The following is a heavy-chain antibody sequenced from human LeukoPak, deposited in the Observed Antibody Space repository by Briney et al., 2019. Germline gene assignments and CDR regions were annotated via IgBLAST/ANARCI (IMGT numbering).Heavy chain of an antibody. CDR2: ISNTDETR. V-gene: IGHV3-48*03. CDR3: AREIVSAVAGNFDY. J-gene: IGHJ4*02. Sequence: GGSLRLSCAASGFNFRSYEMNWVSQAPGKGLEWVSYISNTDETRTYADSVKGRFTISRDNAKNSLHLEMNSLRAEDTAVYYCAREIVSAVAGNFDYWGQGTLVTVSS. D-gene: IGHD6-19*01. CDR1: GFNFRSYE.